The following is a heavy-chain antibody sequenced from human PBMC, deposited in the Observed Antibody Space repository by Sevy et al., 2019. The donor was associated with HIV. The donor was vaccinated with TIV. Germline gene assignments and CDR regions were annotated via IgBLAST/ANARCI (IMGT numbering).Heavy chain of an antibody. J-gene: IGHJ4*02. CDR1: GFDFPNAW. V-gene: IGHV3-15*07. CDR3: STDDLISY. Sequence: GGSLRLSCTASGFDFPNAWMNWIRQVPGKGLEWVGHINSITDGGAADYAAPVKGRFTISRHDSKNTLYLQMNSLKAEDTAVYYCSTDDLISYWGRGTLVTVSS. CDR2: INSITDGGAA. D-gene: IGHD3-3*02.